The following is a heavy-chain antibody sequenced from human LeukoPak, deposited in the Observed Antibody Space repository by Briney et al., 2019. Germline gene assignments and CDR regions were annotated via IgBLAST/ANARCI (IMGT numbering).Heavy chain of an antibody. CDR1: GYTFTGYY. D-gene: IGHD3-3*01. CDR2: INPNSGGT. CDR3: ARGTTIFGVVIIRFDP. J-gene: IGHJ5*02. V-gene: IGHV1-2*02. Sequence: ASVKVSCKASGYTFTGYYMHWVRQAPGQGLEWMGWINPNSGGTNYAQKFQGRVTMTRDTSISTAYMELSRLRSDDTAVYYCARGTTIFGVVIIRFDPWGQRTLVTVSS.